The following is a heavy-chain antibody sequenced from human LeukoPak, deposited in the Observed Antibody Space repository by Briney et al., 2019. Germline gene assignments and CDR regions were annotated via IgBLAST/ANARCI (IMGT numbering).Heavy chain of an antibody. CDR2: ISSSSSSI. V-gene: IGHV3-21*01. CDR3: ASQAGAVRY. Sequence: GGSLRLSCAASGFTFSSYSMTWVRQAPGKGLEWVSSISSSSSSIYYADSVKGRFTISRDNAKNSLYLQLNGLRAEDTAVYYCASQAGAVRYWGQGTLVTVSS. J-gene: IGHJ4*02. CDR1: GFTFSSYS. D-gene: IGHD1-26*01.